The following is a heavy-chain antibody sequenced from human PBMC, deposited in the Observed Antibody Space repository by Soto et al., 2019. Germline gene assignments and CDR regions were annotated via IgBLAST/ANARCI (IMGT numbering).Heavy chain of an antibody. Sequence: GASVKVSCKASGYTFTSYYMHLVRQAPGQGLEWMGIINPSGGSTSYAQKFQGRVTMTRDTSTSTVYMELSSLRSEDTAVYYCARDSLWFGELLKAKSAYYYYGMDVWGQGTTVTVSS. J-gene: IGHJ6*02. CDR1: GYTFTSYY. CDR2: INPSGGST. D-gene: IGHD3-10*01. CDR3: ARDSLWFGELLKAKSAYYYYGMDV. V-gene: IGHV1-46*01.